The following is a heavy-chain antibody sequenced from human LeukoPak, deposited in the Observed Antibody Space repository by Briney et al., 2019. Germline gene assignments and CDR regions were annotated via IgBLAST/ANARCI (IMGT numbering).Heavy chain of an antibody. Sequence: GRSLRLSCAASGFTFDDYAMHWVRQAPGKGLEWVSGISWNSGSIGYADSVKGRFTISRDNAKNSLYLQMNSLRAGDTALYYCAKDMRYSSSWYGDFDYWGQGTLVTVSS. D-gene: IGHD6-13*01. V-gene: IGHV3-9*01. J-gene: IGHJ4*02. CDR3: AKDMRYSSSWYGDFDY. CDR1: GFTFDDYA. CDR2: ISWNSGSI.